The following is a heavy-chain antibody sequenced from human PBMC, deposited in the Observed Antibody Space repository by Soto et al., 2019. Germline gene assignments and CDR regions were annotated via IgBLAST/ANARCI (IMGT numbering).Heavy chain of an antibody. Sequence: QITLKESGPPLVKPTQTLTLTCTFSGFSLSTSAVGVGWIRQPPGKALEWLALIYWDDDKRYSPSLKSRLTITKDTSKKQVVLTMTIMDPMDTATYFCAHCGVYYFDYWGQGTLVTVSS. J-gene: IGHJ4*02. CDR1: GFSLSTSAVG. D-gene: IGHD6-25*01. CDR3: AHCGVYYFDY. V-gene: IGHV2-5*02. CDR2: IYWDDDK.